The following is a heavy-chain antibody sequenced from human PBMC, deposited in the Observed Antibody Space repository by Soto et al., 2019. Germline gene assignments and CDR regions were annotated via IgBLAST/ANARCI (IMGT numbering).Heavy chain of an antibody. CDR3: ARGQRFSDWFDP. CDR2: VYSSGGT. CDR1: GGSMSSYY. V-gene: IGHV4-4*07. J-gene: IGHJ5*02. D-gene: IGHD3-3*01. Sequence: SETLSLTCTVSGGSMSSYYWTWIRQPAGEGLEWIGRVYSSGGTHYNPSLKSRVTISLDTSKNQFSLRLLSVTDADTAVYYCARGQRFSDWFDPWGQGTLVTVSS.